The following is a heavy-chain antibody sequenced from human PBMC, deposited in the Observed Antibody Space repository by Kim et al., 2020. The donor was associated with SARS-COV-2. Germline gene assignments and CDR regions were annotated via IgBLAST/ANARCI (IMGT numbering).Heavy chain of an antibody. V-gene: IGHV5-10-1*01. Sequence: GESLKISCKGSGYSFTSYWISWVRQMPGKGLEWMGRIDPSDSYTNYSPSFQGHVTISADKSISTAYLQWSSLKASDTAMYYCARQHGYDFWSGYYGYYYGMDVWGQGTTVTVSS. J-gene: IGHJ6*02. CDR2: IDPSDSYT. CDR1: GYSFTSYW. D-gene: IGHD3-3*01. CDR3: ARQHGYDFWSGYYGYYYGMDV.